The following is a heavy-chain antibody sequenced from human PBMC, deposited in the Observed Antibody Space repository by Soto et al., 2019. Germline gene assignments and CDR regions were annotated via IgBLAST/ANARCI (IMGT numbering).Heavy chain of an antibody. CDR3: ARDQSYYYDSSGYHDAFDI. V-gene: IGHV4-31*03. Sequence: TSETLSLTCTVSGGSISSGGYYWSWIRQHPGKGLEWIGYIYYSGITYYSPSLKSRVTISVDTSKNQFSLKLNSVTAADTAVYFCARDQSYYYDSSGYHDAFDIWGQGTMVTVSS. J-gene: IGHJ3*02. CDR2: IYYSGIT. D-gene: IGHD3-22*01. CDR1: GGSISSGGYY.